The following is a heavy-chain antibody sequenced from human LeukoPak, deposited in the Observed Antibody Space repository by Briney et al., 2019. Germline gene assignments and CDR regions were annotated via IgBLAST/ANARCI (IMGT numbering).Heavy chain of an antibody. Sequence: GGSLRLSCAVSGFTVSNSYMNWVRQAPGKGLEWVSVIYSGGSTYYADSVEGRFTSSRDNSKNTLYLQMNSLRAEDTAVYYCARGVFNWGQGTLVTVSS. D-gene: IGHD3-10*01. CDR2: IYSGGST. CDR1: GFTVSNSY. V-gene: IGHV3-53*01. CDR3: ARGVFN. J-gene: IGHJ4*02.